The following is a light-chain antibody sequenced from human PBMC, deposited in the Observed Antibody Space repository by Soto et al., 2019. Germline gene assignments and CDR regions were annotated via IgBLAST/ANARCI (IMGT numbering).Light chain of an antibody. V-gene: IGKV1-5*01. J-gene: IGKJ1*01. Sequence: DIQMTQSPSSLSASVGDRVTITCRARQRISTYLNWYQQRPGKAPKLLIYAASSLQSGVPSRFSGSGSGTEFTLTITSLQPDDFATYYCQQYNVYSPWTFGQGTKVDIK. CDR3: QQYNVYSPWT. CDR1: QRISTY. CDR2: AAS.